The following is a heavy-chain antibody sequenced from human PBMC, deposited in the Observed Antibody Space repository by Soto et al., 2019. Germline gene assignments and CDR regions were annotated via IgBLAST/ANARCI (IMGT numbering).Heavy chain of an antibody. J-gene: IGHJ4*02. CDR3: ARYSENYGFTY. V-gene: IGHV3-23*01. CDR2: ISGSGGTA. CDR1: GFTFTIYA. D-gene: IGHD1-26*01. Sequence: GGSLXLSCAASGFTFTIYAMTWVRQAPGKGLEWVSTISGSGGTAYYADSVKGRFTFSRDNAKQSLFLQMNSLRAEDTAVYYCARYSENYGFTYWGQGTQVTVSS.